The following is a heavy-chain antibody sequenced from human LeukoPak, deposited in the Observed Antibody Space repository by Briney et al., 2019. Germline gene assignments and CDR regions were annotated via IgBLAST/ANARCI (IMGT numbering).Heavy chain of an antibody. V-gene: IGHV3-23*01. CDR3: ARESIVGAAPYFDY. D-gene: IGHD1-26*01. CDR1: GFTFRNYA. CDR2: ISASGRNT. J-gene: IGHJ4*02. Sequence: GGSLRLSCAVSGFTFRNYAMAWVRQVPGKGLEWVSAISASGRNTYYAGSVRGRFIISRDDSNNALYLQMNSLRAEDTAVYYCARESIVGAAPYFDYWGQGTLVTVSS.